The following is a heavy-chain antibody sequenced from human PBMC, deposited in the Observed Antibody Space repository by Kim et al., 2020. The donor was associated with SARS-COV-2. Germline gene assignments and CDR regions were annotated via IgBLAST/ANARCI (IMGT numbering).Heavy chain of an antibody. D-gene: IGHD6-19*01. V-gene: IGHV4-59*01. CDR3: ARWLGTYWYFEL. Sequence: NYDPAHKSRVTISVDTSKEQFSLKPSSVTAADTAVYYCARWLGTYWYFELWGRGTLVTVSS. J-gene: IGHJ2*01.